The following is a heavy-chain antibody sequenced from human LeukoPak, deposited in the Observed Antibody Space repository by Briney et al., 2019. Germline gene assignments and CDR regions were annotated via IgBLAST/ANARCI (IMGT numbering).Heavy chain of an antibody. CDR1: GYTFASYD. CDR3: ARGREAVAGTVDY. Sequence: GASVKVSCKASGYTFASYDINWVRQATGQGLEWMGWMNPNSGNTGYAQKFQGRVTMTRNTSISTAYMELSSLRSEDTAVYYCARGREAVAGTVDYWGQGTLVTVSS. CDR2: MNPNSGNT. J-gene: IGHJ4*02. D-gene: IGHD6-19*01. V-gene: IGHV1-8*01.